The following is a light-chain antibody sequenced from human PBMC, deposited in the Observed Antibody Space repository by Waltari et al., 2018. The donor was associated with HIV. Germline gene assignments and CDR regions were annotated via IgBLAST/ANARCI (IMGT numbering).Light chain of an antibody. CDR2: SSN. Sequence: QSMLTQPPSASGTPGQRVTISCSGSSSNIGRNTVNWYQQLPGTAPKLLIYSSNHRPAGVPDRCSGSKSGTSASLAISGLQSEDEADYYCATWEDSLNGRVFGGGTKLTVL. CDR3: ATWEDSLNGRV. CDR1: SSNIGRNT. V-gene: IGLV1-44*01. J-gene: IGLJ3*02.